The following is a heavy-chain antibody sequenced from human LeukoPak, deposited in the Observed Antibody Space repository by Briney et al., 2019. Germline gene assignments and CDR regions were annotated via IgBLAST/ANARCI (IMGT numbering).Heavy chain of an antibody. CDR2: IKQDGSER. Sequence: GGSLRLSCAASGFTFSSYWMSWVRQAPGEGLEWVANIKQDGSERCYVDSVKGRFAISRDNAKNSLYLQMNSLRAEDTAVYYCARRYDSSGYEAFDIWGQGTMVTVSS. V-gene: IGHV3-7*04. CDR3: ARRYDSSGYEAFDI. D-gene: IGHD3-22*01. J-gene: IGHJ3*02. CDR1: GFTFSSYW.